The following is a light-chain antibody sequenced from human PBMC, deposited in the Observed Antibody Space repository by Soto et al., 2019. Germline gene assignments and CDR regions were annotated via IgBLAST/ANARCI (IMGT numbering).Light chain of an antibody. CDR1: QGVRSY. CDR2: GAS. CDR3: HQVYTYPRT. J-gene: IGKJ1*01. Sequence: HLTQSTSSLPESVGYRVTIARRASQGVRSYLAWFQQRQGKAPKLLIFGASTLQNGVPARFSGGGSGTEFNLTITSLQTEDFATYYCHQVYTYPRTFGQGTKVDIK. V-gene: IGKV1-9*01.